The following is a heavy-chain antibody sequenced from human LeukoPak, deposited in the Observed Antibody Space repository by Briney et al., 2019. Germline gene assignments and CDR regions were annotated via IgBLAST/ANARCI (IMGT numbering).Heavy chain of an antibody. CDR1: GGPINSYY. D-gene: IGHD2-21*02. CDR3: AGMVTFQTNFDF. CDR2: LYTSGNT. V-gene: IGHV4-4*07. J-gene: IGHJ4*02. Sequence: SETLSLTCTVSGGPINSYYWSWIRQPAGKGLEWVGRLYTSGNTNYNPSLRSRITMSVDTSKNQFSLKLASVTAADTAVYYCAGMVTFQTNFDFWGQGTLVTVSS.